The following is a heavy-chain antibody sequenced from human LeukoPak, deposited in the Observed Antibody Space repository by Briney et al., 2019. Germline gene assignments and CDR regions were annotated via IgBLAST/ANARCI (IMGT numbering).Heavy chain of an antibody. CDR3: ARERVQLALDY. D-gene: IGHD6-13*01. V-gene: IGHV4-31*03. J-gene: IGHJ4*02. CDR2: IYYSGST. CDR1: GGSISSGGYY. Sequence: SDTLSLTCTVSGGSISSGGYYWSWIRQHPGKGLEWIGYIYYSGSTYYSPSLKSRVTISVDTSKNQFSLKLSSVTAADTAVYYCARERVQLALDYWGQGTLVTVSS.